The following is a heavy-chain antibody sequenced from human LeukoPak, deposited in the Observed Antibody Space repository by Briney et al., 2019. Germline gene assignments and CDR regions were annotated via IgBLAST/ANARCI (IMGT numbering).Heavy chain of an antibody. CDR2: IYPVDSDT. V-gene: IGHV5-51*01. CDR3: ARLSLGDYGDYAYNY. J-gene: IGHJ4*02. CDR1: GYSFTSYW. Sequence: GESLKISCKGSGYSFTSYWIGWVRQMPGKGLEWMGIIYPVDSDTRYSPSFQGQVTISADKSISTAYLQWSSLKASDTAMYYCARLSLGDYGDYAYNYWGQGTLVTVSS. D-gene: IGHD4-17*01.